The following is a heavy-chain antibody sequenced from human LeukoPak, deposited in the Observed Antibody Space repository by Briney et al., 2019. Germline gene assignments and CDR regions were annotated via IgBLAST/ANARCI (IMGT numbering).Heavy chain of an antibody. CDR3: TSPHSSGYSGPIDY. D-gene: IGHD3-22*01. CDR2: IRSNANSYAT. V-gene: IGHV3-73*01. Sequence: PAGSLNLSCAASGFTFSGSAMHWVRQAPGKGLEWVGRIRSNANSYATAYAASVKGRFTISRNDSKNTAYLQMNSLKTEDTAVYYCTSPHSSGYSGPIDYWGQGTLVTVSS. J-gene: IGHJ4*02. CDR1: GFTFSGSA.